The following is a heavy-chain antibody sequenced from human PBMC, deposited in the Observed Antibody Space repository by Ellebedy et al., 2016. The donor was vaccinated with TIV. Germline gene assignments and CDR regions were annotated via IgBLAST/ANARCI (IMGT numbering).Heavy chain of an antibody. V-gene: IGHV3-15*01. CDR3: ITWIRGYYYGMDV. J-gene: IGHJ6*02. CDR1: GFTFNTAW. D-gene: IGHD3-10*01. Sequence: GESLKISCVASGFTFNTAWMTWVRQAPGKGLAWVGRITSRSDGGTTDYAAPVNGRFTIARDDSKNTLYRQMNSLKTEDTAVYYCITWIRGYYYGMDVWGQGTTVSVSS. CDR2: ITSRSDGGTT.